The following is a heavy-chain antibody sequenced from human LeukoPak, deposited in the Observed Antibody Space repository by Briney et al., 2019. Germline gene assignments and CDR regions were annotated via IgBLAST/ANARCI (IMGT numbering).Heavy chain of an antibody. CDR2: INHSGST. Sequence: SETPSLTCAVYGGSFSGYYWSWIRQPPGKGLEWIGEINHSGSTNFNPSLKSRVTISVDTSKNQFSLKLSSVTAADTAVYYCARGVRRSSSWRPYFDYWGQGTLVTVSS. CDR1: GGSFSGYY. CDR3: ARGVRRSSSWRPYFDY. J-gene: IGHJ4*02. V-gene: IGHV4-34*01. D-gene: IGHD6-13*01.